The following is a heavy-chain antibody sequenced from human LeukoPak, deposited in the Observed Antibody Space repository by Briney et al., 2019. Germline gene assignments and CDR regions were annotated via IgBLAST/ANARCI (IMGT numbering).Heavy chain of an antibody. CDR3: ARLSRAAAGR. CDR2: ISSSSSYI. J-gene: IGHJ4*02. Sequence: PGGSLRLSCAASGFTFGSYSMNWVRQAPGKGLEWVSSISSSSSYIYYADSVKGRFTISRDNAKNSLYLQMNSLRAEDTAVYYCARLSRAAAGRWGQGTLVTVSS. D-gene: IGHD6-13*01. CDR1: GFTFGSYS. V-gene: IGHV3-21*01.